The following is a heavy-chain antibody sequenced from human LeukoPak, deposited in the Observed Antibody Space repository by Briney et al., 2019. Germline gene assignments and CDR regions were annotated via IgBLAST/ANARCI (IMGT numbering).Heavy chain of an antibody. D-gene: IGHD3-9*01. Sequence: ASETLCITCSDTRDSISSYSCICIRQPPGKGLEWIGHIYYSGSTNYNPSLKSRVPISVDTSKNQFSLKLSSVTAADTAVYYCARRVEYFAAFHIWGQGTMVSVSS. CDR2: IYYSGST. V-gene: IGHV4-59*08. J-gene: IGHJ3*02. CDR3: ARRVEYFAAFHI. CDR1: RDSISSYS.